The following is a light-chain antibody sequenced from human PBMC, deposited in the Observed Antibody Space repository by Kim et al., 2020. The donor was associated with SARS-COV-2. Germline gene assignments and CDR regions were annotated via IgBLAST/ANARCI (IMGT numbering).Light chain of an antibody. Sequence: EIVLTQSPGTLSLSPGERATLSCRASQSVSSNYLAWYQQKSGQAPRLLIYGASSRATGIPDRFSGSGSGTDFTLTISRLEPEDLAVYYCQQYGSSPRTFGQGTKVEIK. CDR1: QSVSSNY. J-gene: IGKJ1*01. CDR3: QQYGSSPRT. CDR2: GAS. V-gene: IGKV3-20*01.